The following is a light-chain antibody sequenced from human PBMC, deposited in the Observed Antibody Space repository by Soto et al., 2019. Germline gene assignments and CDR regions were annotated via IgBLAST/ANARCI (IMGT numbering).Light chain of an antibody. V-gene: IGKV3-11*01. CDR2: DAS. J-gene: IGKJ2*01. CDR3: QQRSNWPPYT. CDR1: QSVSSY. Sequence: EIVLTQSPATLSLSPGERATLSCRASQSVSSYLAWYQQKPGQAPRLLIYDASNRAAGIQPRFSGSGSGTDFTLTISSLEPEDFAVYYCQQRSNWPPYTFGQGTKLEIK.